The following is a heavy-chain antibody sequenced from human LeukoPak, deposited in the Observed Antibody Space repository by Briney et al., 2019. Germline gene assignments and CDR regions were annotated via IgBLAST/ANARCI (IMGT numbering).Heavy chain of an antibody. CDR2: IYDRGST. CDR1: GGSISSGGDC. D-gene: IGHD3-10*01. CDR3: ARKKAIRGEFEY. V-gene: IGHV4-31*03. J-gene: IGHJ4*02. Sequence: SLSLTRTVPGGSISSGGDCWSWIRHHPGKGLEWIGYIYDRGSTYYNPSLKTRFTISVDTSKNQFSLKLSSMTAADTAVYYCARKKAIRGEFEYWGQGTLVTVSS.